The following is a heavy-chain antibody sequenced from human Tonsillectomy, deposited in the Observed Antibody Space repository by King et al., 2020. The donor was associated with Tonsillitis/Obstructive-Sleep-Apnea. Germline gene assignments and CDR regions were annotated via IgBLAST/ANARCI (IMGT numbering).Heavy chain of an antibody. J-gene: IGHJ6*03. Sequence: VQLVESGGGLVKPGGSLRLSCAASGFTFSDYYMSWIRQAPGKGLEWVSYISSSGSFTNHLDSVRGRFTISRDNARKSVYLQMSGLRAEDTAVYYCTRHSTVTTWGFYYYMDVWGKGTTVTVSS. CDR2: ISSSGSFT. CDR1: GFTFSDYY. V-gene: IGHV3-11*05. CDR3: TRHSTVTTWGFYYYMDV. D-gene: IGHD4-17*01.